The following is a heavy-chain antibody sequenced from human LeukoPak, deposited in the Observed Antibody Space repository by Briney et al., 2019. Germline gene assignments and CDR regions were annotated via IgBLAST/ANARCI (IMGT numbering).Heavy chain of an antibody. CDR1: GGTFSSYA. V-gene: IGHV1-69*06. Sequence: SVKVSCKASGGTFSSYAISWARQAPGQGLEWMGGIIPIFGTANYAQKFQGRVTITADKSTSTAYMELSSLRSEDTAVYYCARISYSSGWYRSWFDPWGQGTLVTVSS. CDR2: IIPIFGTA. J-gene: IGHJ5*02. CDR3: ARISYSSGWYRSWFDP. D-gene: IGHD6-19*01.